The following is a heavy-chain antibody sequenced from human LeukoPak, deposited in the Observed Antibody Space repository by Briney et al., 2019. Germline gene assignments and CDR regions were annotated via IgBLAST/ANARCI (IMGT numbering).Heavy chain of an antibody. CDR1: GGSISSGDYY. CDR2: IYYSGST. J-gene: IGHJ3*02. D-gene: IGHD5-24*01. V-gene: IGHV4-30-4*08. Sequence: SQTLSLTCTVSGGSISSGDYYWGWIRQPPGKGLEWIGYIYYSGSTYYNPSLKSRVTISVDTSKNQFSLKLSSVTAADKAVYYCARSHVEIAFDIWGQGTMVTVSS. CDR3: ARSHVEIAFDI.